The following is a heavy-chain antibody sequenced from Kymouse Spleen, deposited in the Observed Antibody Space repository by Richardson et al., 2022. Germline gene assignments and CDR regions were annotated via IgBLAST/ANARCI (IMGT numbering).Heavy chain of an antibody. CDR3: ARGGELELRLDY. J-gene: IGHJ4*02. CDR2: INHSGST. V-gene: IGHV4-34*01. CDR1: GGSFSGYY. D-gene: IGHD1-7*01. Sequence: QVQLQQWGAGLLKPSETLSLTCAVYGGSFSGYYWSWIRQPPGKGLEWIGEINHSGSTNYNPSLKSRVTISVDTSKNQFSLKLSSVTAADTAVYYCARGGELELRLDYWGQGTLVTVSS.